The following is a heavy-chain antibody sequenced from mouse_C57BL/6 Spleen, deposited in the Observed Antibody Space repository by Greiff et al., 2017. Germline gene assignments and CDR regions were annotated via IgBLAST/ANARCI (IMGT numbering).Heavy chain of an antibody. CDR2: IDPSDSYT. Sequence: QVQLQQPGAELVMPGASVKLSCKASGYTFTSYWMHWVKQRPGQGLEWIGEIDPSDSYTNYNQKFKGKSTLTVDKSSSTAYMQLSSLTSEDSAVYYCARSTNWAYFDYWGQGTTLTGSS. V-gene: IGHV1-69*01. D-gene: IGHD4-1*01. CDR3: ARSTNWAYFDY. J-gene: IGHJ2*01. CDR1: GYTFTSYW.